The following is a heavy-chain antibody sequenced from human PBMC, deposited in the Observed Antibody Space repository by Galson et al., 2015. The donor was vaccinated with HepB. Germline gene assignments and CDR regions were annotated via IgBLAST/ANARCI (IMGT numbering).Heavy chain of an antibody. CDR1: GYTFTGYY. CDR2: INPNSGGT. J-gene: IGHJ4*02. Sequence: SVKDSGKASGYTFTGYYRHWVRQAPGQGLEGMGWINPNSGGTNYAQKFQGRVTMTRDTSISTAYMELSRLRSDDTAVYYCARGYCSSTSCYLTLFDYWGQGTLVTVSS. CDR3: ARGYCSSTSCYLTLFDY. D-gene: IGHD2-2*01. V-gene: IGHV1-2*02.